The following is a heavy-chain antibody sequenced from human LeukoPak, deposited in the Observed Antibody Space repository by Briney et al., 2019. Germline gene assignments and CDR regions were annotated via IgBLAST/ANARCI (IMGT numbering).Heavy chain of an antibody. D-gene: IGHD4-11*01. V-gene: IGHV4-59*01. Sequence: SSETLSLTCTVAGGSISSYYWSWIRQPPGKGLEWIGYIYYIGSTTYNPSLKSRVTISVDTSKNQFSLKLSSVTAAGAAVYYCARVRSSMTTFFLDAFDIWGQGTMVTVSS. CDR2: IYYIGST. J-gene: IGHJ3*02. CDR3: ARVRSSMTTFFLDAFDI. CDR1: GGSISSYY.